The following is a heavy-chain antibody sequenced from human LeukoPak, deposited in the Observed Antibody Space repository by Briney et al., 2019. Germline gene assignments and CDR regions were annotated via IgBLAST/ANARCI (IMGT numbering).Heavy chain of an antibody. V-gene: IGHV3-74*01. J-gene: IGHJ3*02. CDR2: INSDGSGT. CDR3: ATGSGHAFGI. Sequence: PGGSLRLSCAASGFTFSSCWMHWVRQPPGKGLVWVSRINSDGSGTSYADSVKGRFTISRDNAKNTLYLQMNSLRAEDTAVYYCATGSGHAFGIWGQGTMVTVSS. D-gene: IGHD2-15*01. CDR1: GFTFSSCW.